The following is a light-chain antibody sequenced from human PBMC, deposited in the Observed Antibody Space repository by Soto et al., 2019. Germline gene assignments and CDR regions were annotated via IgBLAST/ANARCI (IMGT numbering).Light chain of an antibody. CDR1: QSVSSY. V-gene: IGKV3-11*01. CDR3: QHRSNWPLT. J-gene: IGKJ4*01. Sequence: EIVLTQSPATLSLSPGERATLSCRASQSVSSYLAWYQQKPGQAPRLLIYDASTRATGIPARFSGSGSRTDFTLTISSLEPEDFAVYNCQHRSNWPLTFGGGTKVEIK. CDR2: DAS.